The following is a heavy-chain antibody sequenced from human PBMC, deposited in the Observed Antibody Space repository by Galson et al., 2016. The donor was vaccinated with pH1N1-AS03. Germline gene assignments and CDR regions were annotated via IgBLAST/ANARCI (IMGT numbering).Heavy chain of an antibody. CDR2: MSWHSEII. CDR1: GFIFEHYA. V-gene: IGHV3-9*01. J-gene: IGHJ4*02. CDR3: AKDLLSGGWFTAADS. D-gene: IGHD6-19*01. Sequence: SLRLSCAASGFIFEHYAMHWVWQAPGKGLEWVAGMSWHSEIIDYADSVKGRFTISRDNAQNSLYLQMSSLRPEDTAVYFCAKDLLSGGWFTAADSWGQGTLVTVSS.